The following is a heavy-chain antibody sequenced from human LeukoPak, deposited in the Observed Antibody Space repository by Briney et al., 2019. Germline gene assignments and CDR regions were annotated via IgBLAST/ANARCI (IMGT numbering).Heavy chain of an antibody. V-gene: IGHV4-39*01. J-gene: IGHJ5*02. D-gene: IGHD2-15*01. CDR3: ARQGGYCSGGSCYSGWFDP. Sequence: PETLSLTCTVSGGSISSSSYYWGWIRQPPGKGLEWIGSIYYSGSTYYNPSLKSRVTISVDTSKNQFSLKLSSVTAADTAVYYCARQGGYCSGGSCYSGWFDPWGQGTLVTVSS. CDR2: IYYSGST. CDR1: GGSISSSSYY.